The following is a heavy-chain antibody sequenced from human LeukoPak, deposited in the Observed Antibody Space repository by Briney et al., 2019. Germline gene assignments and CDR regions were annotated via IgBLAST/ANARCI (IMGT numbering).Heavy chain of an antibody. CDR3: ARGLVGALFDY. CDR1: GGSISSGSYY. J-gene: IGHJ4*02. CDR2: IYTSGST. D-gene: IGHD1-26*01. Sequence: PSETLSLTCTVSGGSISSGSYYWSWIRQPAGKGLEWIGRIYTSGSTNYNPSLKSRVSISVDTSKTQFSLKLSSVTAADTAVYYCARGLVGALFDYWGQGTLVTVSS. V-gene: IGHV4-61*02.